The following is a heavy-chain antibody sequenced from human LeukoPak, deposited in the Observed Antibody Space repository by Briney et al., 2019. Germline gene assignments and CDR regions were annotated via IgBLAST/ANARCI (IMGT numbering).Heavy chain of an antibody. CDR3: ARDGSYYYDSSGEFDY. D-gene: IGHD3-22*01. Sequence: ASVKVSCTASGYTFTGYYMHWVRQAPGQGLEWMGWINTNTGNPTYAQGFTGRFVFSLDTSVSTAYLQISSLKAEDTAVYYCARDGSYYYDSSGEFDYGGQGTLVTVPS. CDR2: INTNTGNP. V-gene: IGHV7-4-1*02. CDR1: GYTFTGYY. J-gene: IGHJ4*02.